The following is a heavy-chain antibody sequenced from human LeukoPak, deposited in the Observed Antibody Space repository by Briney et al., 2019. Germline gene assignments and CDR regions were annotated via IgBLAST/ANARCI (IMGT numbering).Heavy chain of an antibody. Sequence: GGSLRLSCAASGFTVSSNYMSWVRQAPGKGLEWVSVIYSGGSTYYADSVKGRFTISRDNSKNTLYLQMNSLRAEDTAVYYCARSADYYDSSAFDYWGQGTLVTVSS. J-gene: IGHJ4*02. V-gene: IGHV3-53*01. D-gene: IGHD3-22*01. CDR3: ARSADYYDSSAFDY. CDR2: IYSGGST. CDR1: GFTVSSNY.